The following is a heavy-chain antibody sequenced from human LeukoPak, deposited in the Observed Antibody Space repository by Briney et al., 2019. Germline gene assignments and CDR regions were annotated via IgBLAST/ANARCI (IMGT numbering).Heavy chain of an antibody. V-gene: IGHV1-2*02. CDR3: ARVDVVSRELGH. CDR2: INPNSGGT. CDR1: GYTFTGYY. J-gene: IGHJ3*01. D-gene: IGHD1-26*01. Sequence: ASVKVSCKASGYTFTGYYMHWVRLAPGQGLEWMGWINPNSGGTNYAQKFQGRVTMTRDTSISTAYMELSRLRSDDTAVYYCARVDVVSRELGHWGQGTMVTVSS.